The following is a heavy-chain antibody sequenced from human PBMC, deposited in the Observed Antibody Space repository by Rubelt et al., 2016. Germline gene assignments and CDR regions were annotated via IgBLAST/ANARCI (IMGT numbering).Heavy chain of an antibody. D-gene: IGHD1-26*01. CDR2: INPSGGST. Sequence: QVQLVQSGAEVKKPGASVKVSCKASGYTFTSYYMHWVRQAPGQGLEWMGIINPSGGSTSYATKFQGRGTMTRDTSTSTVYMELSSLTSEDTAVYYCPWFSGSGTYVPFDNWGQGMLVTVSS. V-gene: IGHV1-46*03. J-gene: IGHJ4*02. CDR1: GYTFTSYY. CDR3: PWFSGSGTYVPFDN.